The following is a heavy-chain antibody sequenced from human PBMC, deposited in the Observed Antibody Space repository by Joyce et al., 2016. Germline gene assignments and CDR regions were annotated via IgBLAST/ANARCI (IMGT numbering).Heavy chain of an antibody. CDR2: ISWNSGDI. D-gene: IGHD2-15*01. V-gene: IGHV3-9*01. J-gene: IGHJ4*02. CDR3: AKDIFRAPGTGSCYFDY. CDR1: GFNFDDDA. Sequence: EVQLVESGGGLVQPGRSLRLSCAASGFNFDDDAMHWVRQAPGKGLEWVSRISWNSGDIGYADSVKGRFTIARDNAKNSLYLQMNSLRAEDTALYYCAKDIFRAPGTGSCYFDYWGQGTLVTVSS.